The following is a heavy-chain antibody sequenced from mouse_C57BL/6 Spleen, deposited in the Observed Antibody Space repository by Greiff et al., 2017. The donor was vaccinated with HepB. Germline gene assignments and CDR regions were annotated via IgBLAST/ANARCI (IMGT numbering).Heavy chain of an antibody. CDR3: ARPGYSNPYAMDY. CDR1: GFTFSDYG. CDR2: ISSGSSTI. Sequence: VQLKESGGGLVKPGGSLKLSCAASGFTFSDYGMHWVRQAPEKGLEWVAYISSGSSTIYYADTVKGRFTISRDNAKNTLFLQMTSLRSEDTAMYYCARPGYSNPYAMDYWGQGTSVTVSS. V-gene: IGHV5-17*01. D-gene: IGHD2-5*01. J-gene: IGHJ4*01.